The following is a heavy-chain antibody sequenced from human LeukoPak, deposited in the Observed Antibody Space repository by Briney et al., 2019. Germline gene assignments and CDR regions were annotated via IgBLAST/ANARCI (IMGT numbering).Heavy chain of an antibody. Sequence: PGGSLRLSCAASGFTFSSYAMSWVRQAPGKGLEWVSAISGSGGSTYYADSVKGRFTISRDNSKNTLYLQMNSLRAEDTAVYYCAKDQYGYCSSTSCLTPTDYWGQGTLVTVSS. CDR3: AKDQYGYCSSTSCLTPTDY. CDR1: GFTFSSYA. CDR2: ISGSGGST. J-gene: IGHJ4*02. D-gene: IGHD2-2*01. V-gene: IGHV3-23*01.